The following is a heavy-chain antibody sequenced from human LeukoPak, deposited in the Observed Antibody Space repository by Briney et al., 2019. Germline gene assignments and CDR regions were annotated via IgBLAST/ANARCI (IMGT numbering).Heavy chain of an antibody. CDR3: AKDIHYFQSDY. D-gene: IGHD3-10*01. CDR1: EFTFSSYS. Sequence: GGSLRLSCAASEFTFSSYSMSWVRQAPGKGLEWVSYISSTASSIYYADSVKGRFTISRDNAKNVLDLQMDSLTAEDTALYYCAKDIHYFQSDYWGQGTLVTVSS. J-gene: IGHJ4*02. V-gene: IGHV3-48*04. CDR2: ISSTASSI.